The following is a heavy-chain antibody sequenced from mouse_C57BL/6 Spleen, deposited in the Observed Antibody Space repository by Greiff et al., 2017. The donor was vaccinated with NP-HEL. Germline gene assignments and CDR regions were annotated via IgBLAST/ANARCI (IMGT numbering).Heavy chain of an antibody. D-gene: IGHD1-3*01. J-gene: IGHJ4*01. CDR3: AGRDNYDAMDY. CDR1: GFSLTSYG. V-gene: IGHV2-6*03. CDR2: IWSDGRT. Sequence: VQLVESGPGLVAPSQSLSITCTVSGFSLTSYGVHWVRQPPGKGLEWLGVIWSDGRTTYNTALKSSLSISKDNSKSQVFLKMNSLQTDDTAMYYWAGRDNYDAMDYWGQGTSVTVSS.